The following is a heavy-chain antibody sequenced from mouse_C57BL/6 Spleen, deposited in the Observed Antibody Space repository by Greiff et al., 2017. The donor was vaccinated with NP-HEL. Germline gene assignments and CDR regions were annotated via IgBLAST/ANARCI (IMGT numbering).Heavy chain of an antibody. V-gene: IGHV1-82*01. J-gene: IGHJ1*03. Sequence: VQLQQSGPELVKPGASVKISCKASGYAFSSSWMNWVKQRPGKGLEWIGRIYPGDGDTNYNGKFKGKATLTADKSSSTAYMQLSSLTSEDSAVYFCARGFITTVVATEYFDVWGTGTTVTVSS. CDR2: IYPGDGDT. D-gene: IGHD1-1*01. CDR3: ARGFITTVVATEYFDV. CDR1: GYAFSSSW.